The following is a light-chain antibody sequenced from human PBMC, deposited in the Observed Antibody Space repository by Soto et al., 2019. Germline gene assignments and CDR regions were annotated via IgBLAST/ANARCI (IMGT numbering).Light chain of an antibody. Sequence: ETVMTQSPATLSVSPGEGATLSCRASQSVSTNLAWYQHKPGQAPRLLIYGAAKRATGIPDRFSGSGSGTDFTLTISRLEPEDYAVYYCQQYGRPPRTFGQGTKVDIK. CDR2: GAA. CDR1: QSVSTN. J-gene: IGKJ1*01. CDR3: QQYGRPPRT. V-gene: IGKV3-20*01.